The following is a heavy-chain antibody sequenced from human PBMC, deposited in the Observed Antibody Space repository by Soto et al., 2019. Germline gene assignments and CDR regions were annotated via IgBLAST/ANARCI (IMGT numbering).Heavy chain of an antibody. CDR1: GGSFSGYY. Sequence: AVYGGSFSGYYWSWIRQPPGKGLEWIGEINHSGSTNYNPSLKSRVTISVDTSKNQFSLKLSSVTAADTAVYYCARDLTGYYPYQHWGQGTLVTVSS. J-gene: IGHJ1*01. V-gene: IGHV4-34*01. CDR3: ARDLTGYYPYQH. CDR2: INHSGST. D-gene: IGHD3-9*01.